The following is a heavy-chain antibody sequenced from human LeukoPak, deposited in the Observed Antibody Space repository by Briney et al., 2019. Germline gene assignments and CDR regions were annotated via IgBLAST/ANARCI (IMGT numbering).Heavy chain of an antibody. J-gene: IGHJ4*02. Sequence: SETLSLTCTVSGGSISSYYWSWIRQPPGKGLEWIGYIYYSGSTNYNPSLTSRGTISLDPSKNQFSRKLGSVTAADTAVYYCARAVYYDSSGYLFDYGGQATLVTASS. D-gene: IGHD3-22*01. CDR2: IYYSGST. V-gene: IGHV4-59*01. CDR1: GGSISSYY. CDR3: ARAVYYDSSGYLFDY.